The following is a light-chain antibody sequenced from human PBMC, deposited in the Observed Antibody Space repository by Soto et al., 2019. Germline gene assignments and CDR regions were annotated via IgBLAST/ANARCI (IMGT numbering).Light chain of an antibody. CDR2: KAS. Sequence: DIQMTQSPSTLSGSVGDRVTITCRASQTISSWLAWYQQKPGKAPKLLIYKASTLKSGVPSRFSGSGSGTEFTLTISSLQPEDFAAYYCLQSYNTPLTFGQGTKVE. J-gene: IGKJ1*01. CDR3: LQSYNTPLT. V-gene: IGKV1-5*03. CDR1: QTISSW.